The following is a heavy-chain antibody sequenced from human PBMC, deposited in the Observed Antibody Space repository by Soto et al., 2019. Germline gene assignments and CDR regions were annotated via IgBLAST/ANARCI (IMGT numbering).Heavy chain of an antibody. Sequence: QVQLVQSGAEVKKPGSSVKVSCKASGGTFSSYTISWVRQAPGQGLEWMGRIIPILGIANYAQKFQGRVTITADKSTSTAYMELSSLRPEDTAVYYCARGYCSGGSCYSFSDAFDIWGQGTMVTVSS. D-gene: IGHD2-15*01. CDR1: GGTFSSYT. CDR3: ARGYCSGGSCYSFSDAFDI. V-gene: IGHV1-69*02. J-gene: IGHJ3*02. CDR2: IIPILGIA.